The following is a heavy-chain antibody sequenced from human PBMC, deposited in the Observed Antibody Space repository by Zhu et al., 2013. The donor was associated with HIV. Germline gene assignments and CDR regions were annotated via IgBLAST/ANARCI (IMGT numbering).Heavy chain of an antibody. J-gene: IGHJ4*02. CDR1: GYTFTGYY. CDR2: INPNSGVT. CDR3: SRSETTLTPLDY. V-gene: IGHV1-2*02. D-gene: IGHD4-17*01. Sequence: QVQLVQSGAEVKKPGASVKVSCKASGYTFTGYYMHWVRQAPGQGLEWMGWINPNSGVTNYAQKFQGRVTMTRDTSISTAYMELSRLRSDDTAVYYCSRSETTLTPLDYWGQGTLVTVSS.